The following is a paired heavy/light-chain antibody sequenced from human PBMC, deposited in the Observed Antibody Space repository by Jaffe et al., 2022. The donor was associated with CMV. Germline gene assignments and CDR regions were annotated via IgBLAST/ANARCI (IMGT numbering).Heavy chain of an antibody. CDR3: ARDRGRTWTSSWYEFDC. V-gene: IGHV3-21*01. Sequence: EVQLVESGGGLVKPGGSLRLSCAAPGFSFSTYTMNWVRQAPGKGLEWVSSISDGSRYISYADSVKGRFTVSRDDASNSLYLQMNSLRADDTAVYYCARDRGRTWTSSWYEFDCWGQGTLVTVSS. D-gene: IGHD6-13*01. CDR2: ISDGSRYI. J-gene: IGHJ4*02. CDR1: GFSFSTYT.
Light chain of an antibody. V-gene: IGLV2-14*03. CDR2: DVT. J-gene: IGLJ2*01. CDR3: SSYTSTNTPVI. Sequence: QSALTQPASVSGSPGQSITISCTGTSSDVGGYNYVSWYQQHPGKAPKLMIYDVTNRPSGVSNRFSGSKSGNTASLTISGLQAEDEADYYCSSYTSTNTPVIFGGGTKLTVL. CDR1: SSDVGGYNY.